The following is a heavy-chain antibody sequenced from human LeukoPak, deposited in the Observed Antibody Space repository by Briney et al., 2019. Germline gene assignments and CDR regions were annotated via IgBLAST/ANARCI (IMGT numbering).Heavy chain of an antibody. CDR3: ARIQSRIIAARPGNPAFDY. D-gene: IGHD6-6*01. CDR1: GYTFTSYD. V-gene: IGHV1-18*01. Sequence: GASVNDSCKASGYTFTSYDISWVRQAPGQGLEWMGWISTYNDNTHYAQKLQGRVTMTTDTSTRTVYMELKSLRSDDTAVYYCARIQSRIIAARPGNPAFDYWGRGTLVTVSS. CDR2: ISTYNDNT. J-gene: IGHJ4*02.